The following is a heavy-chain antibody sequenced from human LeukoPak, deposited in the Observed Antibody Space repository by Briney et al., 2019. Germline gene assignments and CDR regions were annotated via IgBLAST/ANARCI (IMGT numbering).Heavy chain of an antibody. V-gene: IGHV3-30*04. D-gene: IGHD3-22*01. Sequence: GGSLRLSCAASGFTFSSYAMHWVRQAPGKGLEWVAVISYDGSNKYYADSVKGRFTISRDNSKNTLYLQMNSLRAEDTAVYYCARDRGIVVVIRYYFDYWGQGTLVTVSS. CDR3: ARDRGIVVVIRYYFDY. J-gene: IGHJ4*02. CDR2: ISYDGSNK. CDR1: GFTFSSYA.